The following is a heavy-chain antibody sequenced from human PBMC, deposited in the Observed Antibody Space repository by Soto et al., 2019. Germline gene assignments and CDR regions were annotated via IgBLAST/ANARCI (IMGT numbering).Heavy chain of an antibody. CDR3: AKIYGDWRYYYYYMDV. Sequence: GGSLRLSCAASGFTFSSYSMNWVRQAPGKGLEWVSSISSSSSYIYYADSVKGRFTISRDNAKNSLYLQMNSLRAEDTAVYYCAKIYGDWRYYYYYMDVWGKGTTVTVSS. D-gene: IGHD4-17*01. J-gene: IGHJ6*03. V-gene: IGHV3-21*01. CDR1: GFTFSSYS. CDR2: ISSSSSYI.